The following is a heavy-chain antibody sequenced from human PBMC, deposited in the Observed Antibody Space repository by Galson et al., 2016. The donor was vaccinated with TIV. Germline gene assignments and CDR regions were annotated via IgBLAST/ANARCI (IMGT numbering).Heavy chain of an antibody. CDR1: GVTFSSYA. CDR3: ARALQDWWGSPDWFDP. J-gene: IGHJ5*02. Sequence: SVKVSCKASGVTFSSYAISWVRQAPGQGLEWMGGIISIFGVPNYAQKFQGRVTITADESTKTAYMDLSSLRSEDTAVYYCARALQDWWGSPDWFDPWGQGTLVTVSS. D-gene: IGHD2-21*01. V-gene: IGHV1-69*13. CDR2: IISIFGVP.